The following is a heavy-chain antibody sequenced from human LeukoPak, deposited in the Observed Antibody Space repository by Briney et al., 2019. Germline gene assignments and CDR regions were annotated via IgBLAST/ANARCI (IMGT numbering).Heavy chain of an antibody. CDR2: INPSGGST. CDR3: ARDLRVGATTGLRY. Sequence: ASVKVSCTASGYTFTSYCMHWVRQAPGQGLEWMGIINPSGGSTSYAQKFQGRVTMTRDTSTSTVYVELSSLRSEDTAVYYCARDLRVGATTGLRYWGQGTLVTVSS. D-gene: IGHD1-26*01. J-gene: IGHJ4*02. V-gene: IGHV1-46*01. CDR1: GYTFTSYC.